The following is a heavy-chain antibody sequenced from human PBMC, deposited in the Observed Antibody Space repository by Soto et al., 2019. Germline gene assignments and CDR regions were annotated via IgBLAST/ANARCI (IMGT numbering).Heavy chain of an antibody. D-gene: IGHD3-22*01. Sequence: GESLKISCKGSGYSFTSYWIGWVHQMPGKGLEWMGIIYPGDSDTRYSPSFQGQVTISADKSISTAYLQWSSLKASDTAMYYCATHYYDSSGYYYYYGMDVWGQGTTVTVSS. J-gene: IGHJ6*02. V-gene: IGHV5-51*07. CDR1: GYSFTSYW. CDR2: IYPGDSDT. CDR3: ATHYYDSSGYYYYYGMDV.